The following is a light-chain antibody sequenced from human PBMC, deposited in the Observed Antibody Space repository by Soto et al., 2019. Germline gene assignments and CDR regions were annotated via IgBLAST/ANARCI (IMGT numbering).Light chain of an antibody. CDR3: QQRSNWH. Sequence: EIVLTQSPATLSLSPGERATLSCRASQSVSSYLAWYQQKPGQAPRLLIYDASNRATGIPARFSGSWSGSDFTLTISSLEPEDFAVYYCQQRSNWHFGQGTKVKIK. J-gene: IGKJ2*01. CDR2: DAS. CDR1: QSVSSY. V-gene: IGKV3-11*01.